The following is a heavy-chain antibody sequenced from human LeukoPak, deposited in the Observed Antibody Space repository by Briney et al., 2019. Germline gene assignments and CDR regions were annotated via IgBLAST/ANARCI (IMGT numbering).Heavy chain of an antibody. V-gene: IGHV4-34*01. Sequence: PSETLSLTCAVYGGSFSGYYWSWIRHPPGKGLEWIGEINHSGSTNYNPSLKSRVTISVDTSKNQFSLKLSSVTAADTAVYYCARGAVVVAATLFDYWGQGTLVTVSS. D-gene: IGHD2-15*01. CDR3: ARGAVVVAATLFDY. CDR2: INHSGST. CDR1: GGSFSGYY. J-gene: IGHJ4*02.